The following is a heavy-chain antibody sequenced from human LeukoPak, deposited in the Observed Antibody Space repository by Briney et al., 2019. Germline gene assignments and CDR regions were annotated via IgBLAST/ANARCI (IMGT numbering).Heavy chain of an antibody. D-gene: IGHD4-17*01. Sequence: SETLSLTCTVSGGSISSYYWSWIRQPPGKGLEWIGYIYYSGSTNYNPSLKSRVTISVDTSKNQFSLKLSSVTAADTAVYYCARQYDYGDYRPPTVFDYWGQGTLVTVSS. CDR1: GGSISSYY. CDR2: IYYSGST. J-gene: IGHJ4*02. V-gene: IGHV4-59*01. CDR3: ARQYDYGDYRPPTVFDY.